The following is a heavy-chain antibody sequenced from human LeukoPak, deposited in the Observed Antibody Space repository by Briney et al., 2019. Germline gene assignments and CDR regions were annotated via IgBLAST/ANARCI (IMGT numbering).Heavy chain of an antibody. CDR1: GYTFTCYY. D-gene: IGHD2-15*01. CDR2: LLSYSDNP. V-gene: IGHV1-18*01. J-gene: IGHJ3*02. CDR3: ARTPHYCSGGSCYFDVFDI. Sequence: GASVTVSCMASGYTFTCYYITWVRQARGQGLDWMGCLLSYSDNPTYARNLQGRVTMTADTSTSTAYMELRSLRSDDTAVYYCARTPHYCSGGSCYFDVFDIWGQGTMVTVSS.